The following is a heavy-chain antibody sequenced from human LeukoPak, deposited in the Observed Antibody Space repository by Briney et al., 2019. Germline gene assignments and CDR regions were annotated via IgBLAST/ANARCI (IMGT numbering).Heavy chain of an antibody. CDR1: GFIFSSYG. J-gene: IGHJ4*02. D-gene: IGHD3-22*01. V-gene: IGHV3-33*06. CDR3: AKVTGDYYDTSGAFDY. Sequence: TGGSLRLSCAASGFIFSSYGMHWVRQAPGKGLEWVARICHGGNNDDYADSVKGRFTISRDNSKNTLYLQMNSLRAEDTAIYYCAKVTGDYYDTSGAFDYWGQGTLVTVSS. CDR2: ICHGGNND.